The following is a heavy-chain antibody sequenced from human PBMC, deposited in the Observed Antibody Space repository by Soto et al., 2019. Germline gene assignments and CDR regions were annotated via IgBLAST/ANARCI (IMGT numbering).Heavy chain of an antibody. CDR3: AKDQGIAAAGTRGAFDI. J-gene: IGHJ3*02. D-gene: IGHD6-13*01. CDR2: ISYDGSNK. Sequence: GGSLRLSCAASGFTFSSYGMHWVRQAPGKGLEWVAVISYDGSNKYYEDSVKGRFTISRDNSKNTLYLQMNSLRAEDTAVYSCAKDQGIAAAGTRGAFDIWGQGTMVTVSS. CDR1: GFTFSSYG. V-gene: IGHV3-30*18.